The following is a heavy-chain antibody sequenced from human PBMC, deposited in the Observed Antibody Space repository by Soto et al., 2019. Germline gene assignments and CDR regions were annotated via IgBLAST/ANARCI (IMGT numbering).Heavy chain of an antibody. CDR1: GYSFTSYG. CDR2: IWPGDSDT. V-gene: IGHV5-51*01. CDR3: ARQHCSSTSCYLAYFDY. J-gene: IGHJ4*02. D-gene: IGHD2-2*01. Sequence: PGESLKISCKGSGYSFTSYGIGWVRQMPGKGLGWMGIIWPGDSDTRYSPSFQGQVSISADKSISTAYLQWSSLKASDTAMYYCARQHCSSTSCYLAYFDYWGQGTLVTVSS.